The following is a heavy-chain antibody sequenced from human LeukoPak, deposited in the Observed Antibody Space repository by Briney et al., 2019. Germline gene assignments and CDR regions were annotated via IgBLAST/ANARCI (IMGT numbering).Heavy chain of an antibody. CDR1: GFTFSSYS. CDR2: ISSSSSTI. D-gene: IGHD3-10*01. V-gene: IGHV3-48*01. CDR3: ARAGFTFSDYFGSFFDY. J-gene: IGHJ4*02. Sequence: PGGSLRLSCAASGFTFSSYSMNCVRQAPGKGLEWVSYISSSSSTIYYADSVKGRFTISRDNAKNSLYLQMNSLRAEDTAVYYCARAGFTFSDYFGSFFDYWGQGTLVTVSS.